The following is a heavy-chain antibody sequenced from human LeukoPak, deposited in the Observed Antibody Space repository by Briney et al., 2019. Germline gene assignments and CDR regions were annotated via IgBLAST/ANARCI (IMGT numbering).Heavy chain of an antibody. D-gene: IGHD3-3*01. Sequence: ASVKVSCKASGYTFSSYGISWVRQAPGQGLEWRGWISAYNDNTNSAQKLQGRVSMTTDTSTSTAYMELRSLRSDDTAVYYCARDRSPDFWSGDYRDAFDIWGQGTMVTVSS. CDR3: ARDRSPDFWSGDYRDAFDI. CDR1: GYTFSSYG. V-gene: IGHV1-18*01. CDR2: ISAYNDNT. J-gene: IGHJ3*02.